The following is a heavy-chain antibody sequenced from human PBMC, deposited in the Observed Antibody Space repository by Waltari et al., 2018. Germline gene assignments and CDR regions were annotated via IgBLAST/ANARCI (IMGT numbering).Heavy chain of an antibody. D-gene: IGHD3-16*02. V-gene: IGHV4-34*12. Sequence: QVQLQQWGAGLLKPSETLSLTCAVYGESFSGFYWSWIRQPPGKGLGWIGEIIHSGRTNYNPSLKGRVTISVCTSKNQLSLKLSSVTAADTAVYYCARAPFGGYDYIGGTYRYLYYYMDVWGKGTTVTVSS. CDR1: GESFSGFY. CDR3: ARAPFGGYDYIGGTYRYLYYYMDV. CDR2: IIHSGRT. J-gene: IGHJ6*03.